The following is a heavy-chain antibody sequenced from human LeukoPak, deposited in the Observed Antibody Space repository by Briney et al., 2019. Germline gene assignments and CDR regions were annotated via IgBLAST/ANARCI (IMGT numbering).Heavy chain of an antibody. CDR2: ISWNSGSI. CDR3: AKDASGYDWAYFDY. Sequence: PGGSLRLSCAASGFTFDDYAMHWVRQAPGKGLEWVSGISWNSGSIGYADSVKGRFTISRDNAKNSLYPQMNSLRAEDTALYYCAKDASGYDWAYFDYWGQGTLVTVSS. D-gene: IGHD5-12*01. CDR1: GFTFDDYA. V-gene: IGHV3-9*01. J-gene: IGHJ4*02.